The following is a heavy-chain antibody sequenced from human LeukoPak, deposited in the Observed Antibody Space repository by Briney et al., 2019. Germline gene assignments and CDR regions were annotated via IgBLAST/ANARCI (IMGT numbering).Heavy chain of an antibody. CDR2: INHSGST. D-gene: IGHD2-2*01. Sequence: PSETLSLTCAVYGGSFSGYYWSWIRQPPGKGLEWIGEINHSGSTNYNPSLKSRVTISVDTSKNQFSLKLSSVTAADTAVYYCARLACSSTSCYLSFDYWGQGTLVTVSS. V-gene: IGHV4-34*01. CDR3: ARLACSSTSCYLSFDY. J-gene: IGHJ4*02. CDR1: GGSFSGYY.